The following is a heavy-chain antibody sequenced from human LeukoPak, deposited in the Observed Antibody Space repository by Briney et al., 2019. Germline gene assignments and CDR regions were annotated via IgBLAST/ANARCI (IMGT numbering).Heavy chain of an antibody. D-gene: IGHD6-19*01. CDR2: ISSSSSYI. CDR3: ARDSSGWTFDY. J-gene: IGHJ4*02. CDR1: GFTFSSYS. Sequence: GGSLRLSCAASGFTFSSYSMNWVRQAPGKGLEWVSSISSSSSYIYYADSVKGRFTISRDNARNSLYLQMNSLRAEDTAVYYCARDSSGWTFDYWGQGTLVTVSS. V-gene: IGHV3-21*01.